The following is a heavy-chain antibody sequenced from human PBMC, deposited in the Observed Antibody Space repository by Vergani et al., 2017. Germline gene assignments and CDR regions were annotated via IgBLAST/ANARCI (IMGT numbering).Heavy chain of an antibody. CDR2: ISSSSSYI. CDR3: AREANLRFLEWLLSDAFDI. D-gene: IGHD3-3*01. Sequence: EVQLVESGGGLVKPGGSLRLSCAASGFTFSSYSMNWVRQAPGRGLEWGSSISSSSSYIYYADSVKGRFTISRDNAKNSLYLQMNSLRAEDTAVYYCAREANLRFLEWLLSDAFDIWGQGTMVTVSS. J-gene: IGHJ3*02. CDR1: GFTFSSYS. V-gene: IGHV3-21*01.